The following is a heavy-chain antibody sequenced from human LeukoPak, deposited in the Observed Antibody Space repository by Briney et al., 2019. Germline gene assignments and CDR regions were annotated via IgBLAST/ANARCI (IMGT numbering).Heavy chain of an antibody. CDR1: GFTLSSHA. CDR3: ARVVEGSGSHGPLRY. D-gene: IGHD3-10*01. J-gene: IGHJ4*02. V-gene: IGHV3-30*04. CDR2: ISYDGNIK. Sequence: PGRSLRLSCAASGFTLSSHAMHWVRQAPGKGLEWEAFISYDGNIKYYADSVKDRFTISRDNSKNTLYLQMNSLSAEDTAVYYCARVVEGSGSHGPLRYWGQGTLVTVSS.